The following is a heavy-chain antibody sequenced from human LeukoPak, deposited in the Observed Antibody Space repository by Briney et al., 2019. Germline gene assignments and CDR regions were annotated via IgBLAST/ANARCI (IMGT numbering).Heavy chain of an antibody. CDR1: GFTFSRYP. V-gene: IGHV3-64*01. D-gene: IGHD6-6*01. CDR2: ISPDGGST. Sequence: GGSLRLSCAASGFTFSRYPMRWVRQAPGKGLEYVSAISPDGGSTFYANSMKGRFTISRDNSKNTLYLQVGSLRGEDMAVYYCARAEQFVPGYFYYMDVWGKGTTVTVSS. J-gene: IGHJ6*03. CDR3: ARAEQFVPGYFYYMDV.